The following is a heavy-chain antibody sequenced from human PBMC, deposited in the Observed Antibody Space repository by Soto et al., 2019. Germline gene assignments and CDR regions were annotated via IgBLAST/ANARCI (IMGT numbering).Heavy chain of an antibody. CDR1: GFPFSNHY. CDR3: ARVSATGWHVNGRDYFDH. V-gene: IGHV3-11*01. Sequence: QVRLVESGGGLVKPGGSLRVSCAASGFPFSNHYMSWIRQAPGKGLEWVSSISSRDLSIYYADSVKGRFTISRDNAKNSLCLHMSSLRAADTAVHYCARVSATGWHVNGRDYFDHWGQGTPVTVSS. D-gene: IGHD6-19*01. CDR2: ISSRDLSI. J-gene: IGHJ4*02.